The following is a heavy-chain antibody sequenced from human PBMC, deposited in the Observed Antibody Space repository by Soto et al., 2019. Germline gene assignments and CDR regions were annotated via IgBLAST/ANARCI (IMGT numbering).Heavy chain of an antibody. CDR1: GGSISSSSYY. Sequence: PSETLSLTCTVSGGSISSSSYYWGWIRQPPGKGLEWIGSIYYSGSTYYNPSLKSRGTISVDTSKNQFSLKLSSVTAADTAVYYCARAPIAAAGLKYYYYGMDVWGQGTTVTVS. V-gene: IGHV4-39*01. CDR2: IYYSGST. D-gene: IGHD6-13*01. J-gene: IGHJ6*02. CDR3: ARAPIAAAGLKYYYYGMDV.